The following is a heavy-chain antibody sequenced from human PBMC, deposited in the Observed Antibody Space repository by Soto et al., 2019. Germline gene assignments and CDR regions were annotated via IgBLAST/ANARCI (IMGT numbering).Heavy chain of an antibody. CDR2: IYHSGST. CDR1: SGSISSSNW. CDR3: ARVGSGWSPERNFDY. D-gene: IGHD6-19*01. V-gene: IGHV4-4*02. Sequence: SETLSLTCAVSSGSISSSNWWSWVRQPPGKGLEWIGEIYHSGSTNYNPSLKSRVTISVDKSKNQFSLKLSSVTAADTAVYYCARVGSGWSPERNFDYWGQGTLVTVSS. J-gene: IGHJ4*02.